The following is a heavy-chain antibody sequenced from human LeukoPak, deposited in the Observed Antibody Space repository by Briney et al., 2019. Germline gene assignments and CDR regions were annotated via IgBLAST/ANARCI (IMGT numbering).Heavy chain of an antibody. CDR3: ARDSGYIYGFNWFDP. CDR2: ITPIFGTA. D-gene: IGHD5-18*01. Sequence: SVKVSCKASGGTFSSYAISWVRQAPGQGLEWMGRITPIFGTANYAQKFQGRVTITTDESTSTAYMELSSLRSEDTAVYYCARDSGYIYGFNWFDPWGQGTLVTVSS. V-gene: IGHV1-69*05. J-gene: IGHJ5*02. CDR1: GGTFSSYA.